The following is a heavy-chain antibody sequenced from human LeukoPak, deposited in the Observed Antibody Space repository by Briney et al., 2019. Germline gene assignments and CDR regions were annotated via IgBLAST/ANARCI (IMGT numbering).Heavy chain of an antibody. CDR2: IWYDGSNK. CDR3: AREGLTTTPNNAFDI. J-gene: IGHJ3*02. Sequence: GRSLRLSCAASGFTFSSYGMHWVRQAPGKGLEWVAVIWYDGSNKYYADSVKGRFTISRDNSKNTLYLQMNSLRAEDTAVYYCAREGLTTTPNNAFDIWGQGTLVTVS. D-gene: IGHD4-11*01. V-gene: IGHV3-33*01. CDR1: GFTFSSYG.